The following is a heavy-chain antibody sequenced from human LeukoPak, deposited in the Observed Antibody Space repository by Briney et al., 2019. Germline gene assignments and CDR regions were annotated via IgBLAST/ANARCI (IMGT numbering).Heavy chain of an antibody. D-gene: IGHD1-26*01. J-gene: IGHJ4*02. Sequence: TGGSLRLSCAASGFIFNNYAMNWVRQAPGKGLEWVSSISDGGGSTYYTDSVKGRFTISRDNSKNTLYLQMSTLRAEDTAVYYCAKERGSGSYRSHFDYWGQGTLVTVSS. V-gene: IGHV3-23*01. CDR3: AKERGSGSYRSHFDY. CDR1: GFIFNNYA. CDR2: ISDGGGST.